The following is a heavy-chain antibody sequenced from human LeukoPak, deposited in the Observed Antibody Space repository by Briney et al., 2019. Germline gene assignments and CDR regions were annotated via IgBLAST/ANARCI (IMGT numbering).Heavy chain of an antibody. J-gene: IGHJ3*02. CDR3: ARDEKDDSSGYADAFDI. V-gene: IGHV3-23*01. D-gene: IGHD3-22*01. CDR1: GFTFSNYA. Sequence: PGGSLRLSCAASGFTFSNYAMSWVRQAPGKGLEWVSGISGSGGSTYYADSVKGRFIISRDNSKNTLYLQMNSLRVEDTAVYYCARDEKDDSSGYADAFDIWGQGTMVTVSS. CDR2: ISGSGGST.